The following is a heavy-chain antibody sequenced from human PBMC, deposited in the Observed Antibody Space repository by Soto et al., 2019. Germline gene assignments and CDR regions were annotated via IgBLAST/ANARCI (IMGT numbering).Heavy chain of an antibody. CDR1: GFSFSSYA. CDR3: ASTDPGYYDLWSVYSTSGLDV. V-gene: IGHV3-23*01. D-gene: IGHD3-3*01. CDR2: ISGSGGST. Sequence: GGSLGLSCAASGFSFSSYAMSWVRQAPGKGLEWVSAISGSGGSTYYADSVKGRFTISADNSKNTLYLQMNSLRAEDTAVYYCASTDPGYYDLWSVYSTSGLDVWGEGTTVTVAS. J-gene: IGHJ6*04.